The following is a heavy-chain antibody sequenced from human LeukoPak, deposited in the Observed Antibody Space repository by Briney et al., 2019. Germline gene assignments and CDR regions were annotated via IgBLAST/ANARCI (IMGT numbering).Heavy chain of an antibody. CDR3: ARAAYDFWSGSVYYYYYYMDV. CDR1: GYTFTSYG. V-gene: IGHV1-18*01. D-gene: IGHD3-3*01. Sequence: SVKVSCKASGYTFTSYGISWVRQAPGQGLEWMGWISAYNGNTNYAQKLQGRVTMTTDTSTSTAYMELRSLRSDDTAVYYCARAAYDFWSGSVYYYYYYMDVWGKGTTVTVSS. CDR2: ISAYNGNT. J-gene: IGHJ6*03.